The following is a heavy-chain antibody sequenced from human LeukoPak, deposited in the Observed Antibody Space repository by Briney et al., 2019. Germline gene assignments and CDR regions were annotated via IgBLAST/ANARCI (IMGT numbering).Heavy chain of an antibody. Sequence: ASVKVSCKASGYTFTSYDINWVRQATGQGLEWMGWMNPNSGNTGYAQKFQGRVTITRNTSISTAYMELSSLRSEDTAVYYCAKDGSTVYYYYMDVWGKGTTVTVSS. D-gene: IGHD4-17*01. CDR2: MNPNSGNT. CDR1: GYTFTSYD. CDR3: AKDGSTVYYYYMDV. V-gene: IGHV1-8*03. J-gene: IGHJ6*03.